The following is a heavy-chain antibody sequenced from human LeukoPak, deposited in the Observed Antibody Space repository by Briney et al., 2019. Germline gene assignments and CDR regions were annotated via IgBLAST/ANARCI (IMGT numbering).Heavy chain of an antibody. Sequence: GGSLRLSCAASGFTFSSYEMNWVRQAPGKGLEWVAVISYDGSNKYYADSVKGRFTISRDNSKNTLYLQMNSLRAEDTAVYYCARESDKNYYYYMDVWGKGTTVTVSS. CDR3: ARESDKNYYYYMDV. CDR1: GFTFSSYE. V-gene: IGHV3-30*04. CDR2: ISYDGSNK. D-gene: IGHD2-15*01. J-gene: IGHJ6*03.